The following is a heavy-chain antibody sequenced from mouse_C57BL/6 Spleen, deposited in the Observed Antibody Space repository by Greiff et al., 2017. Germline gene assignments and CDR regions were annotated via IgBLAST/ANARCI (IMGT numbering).Heavy chain of an antibody. V-gene: IGHV1-9*01. J-gene: IGHJ4*01. CDR3: ATFYYGNYVGAMDC. Sequence: VQLQQSGAELMKPGASVKLSCKATGYTFTGYWIEWVKQRPGHGLEWIGEILPGSGGTNYNEKFKGKATFTTDTSSNTAYMQLSRLTTEDSAMDYCATFYYGNYVGAMDCWGQGTSVTVS. CDR2: ILPGSGGT. CDR1: GYTFTGYW. D-gene: IGHD2-1*01.